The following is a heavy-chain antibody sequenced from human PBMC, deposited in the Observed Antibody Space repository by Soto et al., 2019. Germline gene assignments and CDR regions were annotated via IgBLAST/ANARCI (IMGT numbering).Heavy chain of an antibody. V-gene: IGHV1-69*04. D-gene: IGHD2-2*01. Sequence: SVASVKVSCKASGGTFSSYTISWVRQAPGQGLEWMGRIIPILGIANYAQKFQGRVTITADKSTSTAYMELSSLRSEDTAVYYCARESQVVGDQLLPQYYYYYYYMDVWGKGTTVTVSS. CDR2: IIPILGIA. CDR3: ARESQVVGDQLLPQYYYYYYYMDV. J-gene: IGHJ6*03. CDR1: GGTFSSYT.